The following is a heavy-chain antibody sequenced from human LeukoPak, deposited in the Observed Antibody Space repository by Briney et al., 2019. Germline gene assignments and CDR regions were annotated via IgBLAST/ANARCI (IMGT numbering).Heavy chain of an antibody. Sequence: SETLSLTCAVYGGSFSSYYWSWIRQPPGKGLEWIGRIYTSGSTNYNPSLKSRVTISVDTSKNQFSLKLSSVTAADTAVYYCARQRGYYYDSSGYSYYFDYWGQGTLVTVSS. CDR1: GGSFSSYY. V-gene: IGHV4-34*01. CDR2: IYTSGST. CDR3: ARQRGYYYDSSGYSYYFDY. J-gene: IGHJ4*02. D-gene: IGHD3-22*01.